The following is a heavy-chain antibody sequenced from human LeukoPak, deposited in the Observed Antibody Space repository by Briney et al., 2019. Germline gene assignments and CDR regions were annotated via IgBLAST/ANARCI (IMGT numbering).Heavy chain of an antibody. V-gene: IGHV4-59*01. CDR2: IYYSGST. Sequence: SETLSLTCTVSGGSISSYYWSWIRQPPGKGLERIGYIYYSGSTNYNPSLKSRVTISVDTSKIQFSLKLSSVTAADTAVYYCAREVYSNYVYYFDYWGQGTLVTVSS. CDR3: AREVYSNYVYYFDY. CDR1: GGSISSYY. D-gene: IGHD4-11*01. J-gene: IGHJ4*02.